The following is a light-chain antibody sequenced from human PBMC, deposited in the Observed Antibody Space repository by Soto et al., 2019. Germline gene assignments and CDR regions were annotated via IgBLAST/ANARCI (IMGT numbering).Light chain of an antibody. Sequence: DIQMTQSPSSLSASVGDRVTITCRASQGIRSFVAWYQQKPGKVPRLLISGASTLQSGVPSRFSGSGSGTDFTLTITSLQPEDVATYYCQKYSSAITFGQGTRLEIK. CDR3: QKYSSAIT. CDR1: QGIRSF. CDR2: GAS. V-gene: IGKV1-27*01. J-gene: IGKJ5*01.